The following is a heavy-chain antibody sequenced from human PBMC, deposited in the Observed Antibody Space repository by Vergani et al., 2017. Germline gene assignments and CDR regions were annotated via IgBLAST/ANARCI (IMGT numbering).Heavy chain of an antibody. J-gene: IGHJ6*03. V-gene: IGHV3-23*01. D-gene: IGHD3-3*01. CDR2: ISGSGGST. CDR3: AKGYDFWSGLHMDV. Sequence: EVQLLESGGGLVQPGGSLRLSCAASGFTFSSYTMSWVRQAPGKGLEWVSAISGSGGSTYYADSVKGRFTISRDNSKNTLYLQMNSLRAEDTAVYYCAKGYDFWSGLHMDVWGKGTTVTVSS. CDR1: GFTFSSYT.